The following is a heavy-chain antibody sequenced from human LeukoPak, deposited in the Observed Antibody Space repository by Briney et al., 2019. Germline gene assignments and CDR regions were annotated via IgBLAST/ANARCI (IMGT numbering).Heavy chain of an antibody. V-gene: IGHV3-30*01. CDR2: ISYDGSNK. D-gene: IGHD1-1*01. J-gene: IGHJ6*03. CDR3: ARSYVPNYYYYYYMDV. Sequence: GRSLRLSCAASEFTFSSYAMHWVRQAPGKGLEWVAVISYDGSNKYYADSVKGRFTISRDNSKNTLYLQMNSLRAEDTAVYYCARSYVPNYYYYYYMDVWGKGTTVTVSS. CDR1: EFTFSSYA.